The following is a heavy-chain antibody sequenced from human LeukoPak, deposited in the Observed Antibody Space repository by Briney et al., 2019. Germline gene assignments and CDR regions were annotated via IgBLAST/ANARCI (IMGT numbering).Heavy chain of an antibody. V-gene: IGHV4-31*03. CDR3: ARGSYVGPTSGYFDY. D-gene: IGHD1-26*01. Sequence: SETLSLTCTVSGGSISSGGYNWSWIRQHPGTGLECIGYIYYSGSTYYNPSLKSRVTISVDTSKNQFSLKLSSVTAADTAVYYCARGSYVGPTSGYFDYWGQGTLSPSPQ. J-gene: IGHJ4*02. CDR2: IYYSGST. CDR1: GGSISSGGYN.